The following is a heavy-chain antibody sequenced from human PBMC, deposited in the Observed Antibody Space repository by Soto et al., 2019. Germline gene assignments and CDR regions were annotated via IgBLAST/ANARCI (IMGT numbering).Heavy chain of an antibody. Sequence: QVQLQESGPGLVKPSETLSLTCTVSGGSISSYYWSWIRQPPGKGLEWIGYIYYSGSTNYNPSLMSRVTISVDTSKNQFPLQLSPVTAADTAVYYCARRYGKNAFDIWGQGTMVTVSS. J-gene: IGHJ3*02. CDR2: IYYSGST. V-gene: IGHV4-59*01. D-gene: IGHD5-18*01. CDR1: GGSISSYY. CDR3: ARRYGKNAFDI.